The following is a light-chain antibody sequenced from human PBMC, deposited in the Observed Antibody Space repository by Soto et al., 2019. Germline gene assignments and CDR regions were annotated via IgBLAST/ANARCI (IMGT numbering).Light chain of an antibody. Sequence: IMVTQSPSTLSASLGDRVTLTCRASQSISSWLAWYQQKPGKAPKLLIYDASSLESGVPSRFSGSGSGTEFTLTISSLQPDDFATYYCQQYNTYSTFGQGTRLEIK. CDR1: QSISSW. CDR2: DAS. V-gene: IGKV1-5*01. J-gene: IGKJ5*01. CDR3: QQYNTYST.